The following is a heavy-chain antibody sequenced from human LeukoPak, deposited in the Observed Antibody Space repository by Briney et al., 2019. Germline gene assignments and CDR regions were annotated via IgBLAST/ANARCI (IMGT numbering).Heavy chain of an antibody. CDR1: GFTFSSYS. D-gene: IGHD4-17*01. V-gene: IGHV3-48*01. J-gene: IGHJ4*02. CDR2: ITPSSSSI. Sequence: GGSLGLSCAASGFTFSSYSMNWVRQAPGKGLEWISYITPSSSSIYYADSVRGRFTTSRDNAKNSMYLQMNSLRTEDTAVYYCARDVLGDYDYWGQGTLVSVSS. CDR3: ARDVLGDYDY.